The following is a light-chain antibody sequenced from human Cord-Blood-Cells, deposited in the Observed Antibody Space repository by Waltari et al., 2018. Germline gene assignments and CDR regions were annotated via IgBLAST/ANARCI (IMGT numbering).Light chain of an antibody. J-gene: IGLJ2*01. CDR3: YSTDSSGNHRPHVV. CDR1: ALPKKY. V-gene: IGLV3-10*01. CDR2: EDS. Sequence: SYELTQPPSVSVSPGQTARITCSGDALPKKYPYWYPQKSGQAPVLVIYEDSKRPPGIPERFSGSSSGTMATLTISGAQVEDEADYYCYSTDSSGNHRPHVVFGGGTKLTVL.